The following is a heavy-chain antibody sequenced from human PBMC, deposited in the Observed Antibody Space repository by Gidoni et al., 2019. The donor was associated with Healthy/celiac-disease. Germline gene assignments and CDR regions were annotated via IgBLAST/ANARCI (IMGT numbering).Heavy chain of an antibody. Sequence: EVQLVESGGGLVKTGGSLRLSCAASGFPFSNDWMSWVRQAPGKGLECVGSMKSKTDGGTTDYAAPVKGRFTISRDDSKNTLYLQMNSLKTEDTAVYYCTTDPHILVVPPWVYWGQGTLVTVSS. CDR3: TTDPHILVVPPWVY. V-gene: IGHV3-15*01. CDR1: GFPFSNDW. CDR2: MKSKTDGGTT. J-gene: IGHJ4*02. D-gene: IGHD2-2*01.